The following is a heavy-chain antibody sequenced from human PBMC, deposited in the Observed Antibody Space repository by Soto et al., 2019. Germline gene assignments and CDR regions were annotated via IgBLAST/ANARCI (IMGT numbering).Heavy chain of an antibody. CDR1: GFTFTSSA. Sequence: SVKVSCKAAGFTFTSSALQWVRQARGQRLEWIGWIAVGSGYTNYAQRFQDRVTLTRHMSTATTYMELSRLTSEDTAIYYCAADATAWQQMVPSDYWGQGTLVTVSS. CDR3: AADATAWQQMVPSDY. CDR2: IAVGSGYT. J-gene: IGHJ4*02. D-gene: IGHD2-8*01. V-gene: IGHV1-58*01.